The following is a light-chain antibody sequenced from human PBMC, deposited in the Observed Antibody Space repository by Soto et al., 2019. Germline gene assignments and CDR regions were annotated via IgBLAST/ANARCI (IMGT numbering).Light chain of an antibody. CDR2: AAS. J-gene: IGKJ5*01. CDR1: ESISRH. V-gene: IGKV1-39*01. Sequence: DIQMTQSPSSLSGSVGDRVTITCRASESISRHLNWYQQKPGKAPKLLIYAASSLQNGVPSRFRGGGSGTDFTLTISNLQPEDFATYHCQQTYTTLSLTFGQGTRLDIK. CDR3: QQTYTTLSLT.